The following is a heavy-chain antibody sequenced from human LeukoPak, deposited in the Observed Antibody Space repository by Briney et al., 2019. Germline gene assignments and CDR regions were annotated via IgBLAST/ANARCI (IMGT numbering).Heavy chain of an antibody. J-gene: IGHJ4*02. V-gene: IGHV3-21*01. D-gene: IGHD1-26*01. CDR3: AKTRSTGSAADY. Sequence: PGGSLRLSCAASGFTFSSYEMNWVRQAPGKGLEWVSSISGSSSTIYYADSAKGRFTISRDNAKNSLYLQMHSLRGEDTAVYYCAKTRSTGSAADYWGQGTLVTVSS. CDR1: GFTFSSYE. CDR2: ISGSSSTI.